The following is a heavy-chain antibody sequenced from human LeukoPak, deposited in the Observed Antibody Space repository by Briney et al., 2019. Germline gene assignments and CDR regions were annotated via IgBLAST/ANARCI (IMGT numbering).Heavy chain of an antibody. CDR3: AREYSGYGSDY. CDR1: GYTFTSYY. CDR2: INPSGGSA. D-gene: IGHD5-12*01. J-gene: IGHJ4*02. V-gene: IGHV1-46*03. Sequence: ASVKVSCKASGYTFTSYYMHWVRQAPGQGLEWMGIINPSGGSASYAQKFQGRVTMTRDTSTSTVYMELSSLRSEDTAVYYCAREYSGYGSDYWGQGTLVTVSS.